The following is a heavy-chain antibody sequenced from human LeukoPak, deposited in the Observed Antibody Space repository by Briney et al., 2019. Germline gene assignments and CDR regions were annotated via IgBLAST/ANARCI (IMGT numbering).Heavy chain of an antibody. CDR1: GYTLTELS. D-gene: IGHD2-15*01. J-gene: IGHJ5*02. V-gene: IGHV1-24*01. CDR3: AAKKGYCSGGSCYRHNWFDP. Sequence: ASVKVSCKVSGYTLTELSMHWVRQAPGKGLEWMGGFDPEDGETIYAQKFQGRVTMTEDTSTDTAFMELSSLRSEDTAVYYCAAKKGYCSGGSCYRHNWFDPWGQGTLVTVSS. CDR2: FDPEDGET.